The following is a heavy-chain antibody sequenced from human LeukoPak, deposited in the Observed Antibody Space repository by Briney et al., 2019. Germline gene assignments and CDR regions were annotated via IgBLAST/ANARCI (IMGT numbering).Heavy chain of an antibody. Sequence: SVTVSCKASGDNFNKYSIRWVRQAPGQGLDWMGRIMPIFGVTKYAQKFQGRVTITADESTTTGYMELNNLRSEDTAIYYCSTRPTIWKETTGFAESWGQGTLVIVSS. CDR3: STRPTIWKETTGFAES. V-gene: IGHV1-69*02. CDR2: IMPIFGVT. J-gene: IGHJ5*02. D-gene: IGHD1/OR15-1a*01. CDR1: GDNFNKYS.